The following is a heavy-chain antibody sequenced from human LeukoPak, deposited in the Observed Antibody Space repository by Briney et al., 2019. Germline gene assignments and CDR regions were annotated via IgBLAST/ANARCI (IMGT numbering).Heavy chain of an antibody. Sequence: ASVKVSCKVSGYTLTELSMHWERQAPGKGLEWMGGFDPEDGETIYAQKFQGRVTMTEDTSTDTAYMELSSLRSEDTAVYYCATGVGSPYYFDYWGQGTLVTVSS. CDR3: ATGVGSPYYFDY. D-gene: IGHD1-26*01. J-gene: IGHJ4*02. CDR2: FDPEDGET. V-gene: IGHV1-24*01. CDR1: GYTLTELS.